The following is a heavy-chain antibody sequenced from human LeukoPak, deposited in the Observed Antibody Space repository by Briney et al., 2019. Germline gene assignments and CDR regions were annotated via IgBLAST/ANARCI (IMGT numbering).Heavy chain of an antibody. V-gene: IGHV1-69-2*01. CDR1: GYTFTDYY. Sequence: ASVKVSCKVSGYTFTDYYMHWVQQAPGKGLEWMGLVDPEDGETIYAEKFQGRVTITADTSTDTAYMELSSLTSEDTAVYYCATEPSYDSNYWGQGTLVTVSS. J-gene: IGHJ4*02. D-gene: IGHD3-22*01. CDR2: VDPEDGET. CDR3: ATEPSYDSNY.